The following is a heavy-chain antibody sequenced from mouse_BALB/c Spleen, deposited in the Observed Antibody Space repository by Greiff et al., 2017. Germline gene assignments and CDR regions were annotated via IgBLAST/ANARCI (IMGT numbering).Heavy chain of an antibody. V-gene: IGHV14-3*02. CDR3: ARKGGYYGSSPYYYAMDY. CDR2: IDPANGNT. CDR1: GFNIKDTY. J-gene: IGHJ4*01. D-gene: IGHD1-1*01. Sequence: VQLQQSGAELVKPGASVKLSCTASGFNIKDTYMHWVKQRPEQGLEWIGRIDPANGNTKYDPKFQGKATITADTSSNTAYLQLSSLTSEDTAVYYCARKGGYYGSSPYYYAMDYWGQGTSVTVSS.